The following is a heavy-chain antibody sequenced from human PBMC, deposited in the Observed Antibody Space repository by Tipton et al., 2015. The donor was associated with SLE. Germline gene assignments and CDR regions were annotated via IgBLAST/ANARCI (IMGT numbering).Heavy chain of an antibody. CDR3: ARRDFWTGYLDY. Sequence: TLSLTCTVSDGSISSGGYHWSWIRQPPGKRLEWIGYVYYGGTTSYNPSLKSRVTISVDTTKNQLSLKLRSVTAADTAVYYCARRDFWTGYLDYWGQGSLVTVSS. CDR2: VYYGGTT. J-gene: IGHJ4*02. CDR1: DGSISSGGYH. V-gene: IGHV4-61*08. D-gene: IGHD3/OR15-3a*01.